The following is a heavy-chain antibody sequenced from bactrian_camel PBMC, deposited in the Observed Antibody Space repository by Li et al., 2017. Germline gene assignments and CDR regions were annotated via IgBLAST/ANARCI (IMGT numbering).Heavy chain of an antibody. Sequence: VQLVESGGGSVQLGGSLTLSCAESGNGDGSGYWCTGWFRQAPGQEREAVAAIYSGDGSAIYTDSAKGRVTISQDNASKTVILHMSSVKPEDTAMYYCAASRLGSTINWRQERRYGYWGQGTQVTVS. J-gene: IGHJ4*01. V-gene: IGHV3S40*01. CDR1: GNGDGSGY. D-gene: IGHD4*01. CDR3: AASRLGSTINWRQERRYGY. CDR2: IYSGDGSA.